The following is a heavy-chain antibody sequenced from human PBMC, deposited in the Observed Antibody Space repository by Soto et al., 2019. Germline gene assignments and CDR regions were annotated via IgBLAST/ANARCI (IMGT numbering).Heavy chain of an antibody. J-gene: IGHJ3*02. V-gene: IGHV3-23*01. CDR2: ISVGGVGT. CDR3: TMTRPSGDGGTGWYGDLFDS. D-gene: IGHD6-19*01. Sequence: EVQLLESGGGLVQPGGSLTLSCAASGFSFSTYVMTWVRQAPGKGLEWISGISVGGVGTYYAVAVKGRFTISRDNFKNQVYLKMNSLRAEDTAVYHCTMTRPSGDGGTGWYGDLFDSWCQGTTVTVSS. CDR1: GFSFSTYV.